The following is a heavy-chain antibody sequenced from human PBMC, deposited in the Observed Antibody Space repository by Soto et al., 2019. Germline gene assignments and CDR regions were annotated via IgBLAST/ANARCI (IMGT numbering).Heavy chain of an antibody. CDR2: IYYSGTT. J-gene: IGHJ6*02. Sequence: QLQESGPGLVKPSETLSLTCSGPGDSISSAVYYWAWIRQPPGKGLEWIGRIYYSGTTHYNPSLKSRVTISVDTSKKQFSLRLRSVTAADTAVYYCARQRVQYNWNRQDYDFYGMDVWGQGTTVIVSS. CDR1: GDSISSAVYY. D-gene: IGHD1-20*01. CDR3: ARQRVQYNWNRQDYDFYGMDV. V-gene: IGHV4-39*01.